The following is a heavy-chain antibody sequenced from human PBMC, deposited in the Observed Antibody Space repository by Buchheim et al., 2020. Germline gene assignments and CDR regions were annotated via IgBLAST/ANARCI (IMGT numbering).Heavy chain of an antibody. Sequence: EVQLLESGGDLVQPGGSLRLSCAASGFTFNTYAMSWVRRAPGKGLEWVSTLNTGGSTYYEDSVRGRFTISSDSSKITLFLQMHSLRAEDTAVYYCARYGITGRLDQWGQGTL. CDR1: GFTFNTYA. CDR3: ARYGITGRLDQ. J-gene: IGHJ4*02. V-gene: IGHV3-23*01. D-gene: IGHD1-14*01. CDR2: LNTGGST.